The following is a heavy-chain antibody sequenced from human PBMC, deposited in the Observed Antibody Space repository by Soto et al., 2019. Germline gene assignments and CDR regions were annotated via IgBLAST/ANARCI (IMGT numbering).Heavy chain of an antibody. CDR2: IIPILGIA. V-gene: IGHV1-69*02. CDR1: GGTFSSYT. J-gene: IGHJ4*02. Sequence: ASVKVSCKASGGTFSSYTISWVRQAPGQGLEWMGRIIPILGIANYAQKFQGRVTITADKSTSTAYMELSSLRSEDTAVYYCARGYSSGWPLGYWGQGTLVTVSS. CDR3: ARGYSSGWPLGY. D-gene: IGHD6-19*01.